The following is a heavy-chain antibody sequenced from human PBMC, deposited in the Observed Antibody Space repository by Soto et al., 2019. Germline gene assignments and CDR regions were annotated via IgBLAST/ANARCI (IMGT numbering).Heavy chain of an antibody. D-gene: IGHD2-2*01. J-gene: IGHJ4*02. CDR1: GDSISSFY. CDR2: IFSSGST. V-gene: IGHV4-59*01. CDR3: ARVGYCSSTPCWPIGYFEY. Sequence: QVQLQESGPGLVKPSETLSLTCTVSGDSISSFYWTWIRQPPGKGLEWVGYIFSSGSTNYNPSLNSRVTNSVDTSENQFSLKLTSVTAADTAVYYCARVGYCSSTPCWPIGYFEYWGQGTLVTVSS.